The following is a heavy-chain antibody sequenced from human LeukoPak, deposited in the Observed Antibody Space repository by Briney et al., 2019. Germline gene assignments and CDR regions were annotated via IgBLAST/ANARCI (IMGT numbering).Heavy chain of an antibody. CDR2: INHSGST. CDR1: GGSFSGYY. CDR3: ARGSITGTPEIDY. D-gene: IGHD1-7*01. J-gene: IGHJ4*02. Sequence: SETLSLTCAVYGGSFSGYYWSWIRQPPGKGLEWIGEINHSGSTNYNPSLKSRVTISVDTSKNQFSPKLSSVTAADTAVYYCARGSITGTPEIDYWGQGTLVTVSS. V-gene: IGHV4-34*01.